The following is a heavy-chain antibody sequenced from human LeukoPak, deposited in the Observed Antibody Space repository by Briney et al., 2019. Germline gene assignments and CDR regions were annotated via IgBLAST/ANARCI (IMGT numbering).Heavy chain of an antibody. D-gene: IGHD1-26*01. V-gene: IGHV3-23*01. CDR3: AKGLPSSGTYLFYFDY. Sequence: PGGSLRLSCAASGFTFDSYAMTWVRQAPGKGLEWVSGVDGSGTFTKYADSVEGRFTIYRDNSKNTLSLQMNSLRAEDTALYYCAKGLPSSGTYLFYFDYWGQGTLVTVSS. J-gene: IGHJ4*02. CDR2: VDGSGTFT. CDR1: GFTFDSYA.